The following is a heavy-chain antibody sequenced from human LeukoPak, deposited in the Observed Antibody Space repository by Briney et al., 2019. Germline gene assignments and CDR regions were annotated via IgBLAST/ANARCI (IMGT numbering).Heavy chain of an antibody. D-gene: IGHD6-13*01. Sequence: GASVKVSCKVSGYTLTELSMHWVRQAPGKGLEWMGGFDPEDGETIYAQKFQGRVTMTRDTSISTAYMELSRLRSDDTAVYYCARGIAAAGTDYWGQGTLVTVSS. CDR2: FDPEDGET. J-gene: IGHJ4*02. V-gene: IGHV1-24*01. CDR1: GYTLTELS. CDR3: ARGIAAAGTDY.